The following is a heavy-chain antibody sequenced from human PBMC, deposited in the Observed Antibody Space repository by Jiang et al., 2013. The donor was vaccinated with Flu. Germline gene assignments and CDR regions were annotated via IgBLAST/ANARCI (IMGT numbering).Heavy chain of an antibody. V-gene: IGHV1-3*01. J-gene: IGHJ4*02. D-gene: IGHD5-12*01. CDR1: GYTFTSYA. CDR2: INAGNGNT. CDR3: ARPRGYSGYYYFDY. Sequence: CKASGYTFTSYAMHWVRQAPGQRLEWMGWINAGNGNTKYSQKFQGRVTITRDTSASTAYMELSSLRSEDTAVYYCARPRGYSGYYYFDYWGQGTLVTVSS.